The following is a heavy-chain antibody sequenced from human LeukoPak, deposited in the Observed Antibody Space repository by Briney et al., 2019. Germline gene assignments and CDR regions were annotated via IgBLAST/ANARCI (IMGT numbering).Heavy chain of an antibody. CDR3: ARSILRFLEWDYYGMDV. Sequence: GGSLGLSCVGSGFSFRYFAIHWVRQAPGKGLEYVSVINTDGRITYYADSVKGRFTISRDNSKNTLYLQMNSLRAEDTAVYYCARSILRFLEWDYYGMDVWGQGTTVTVSS. CDR2: INTDGRIT. CDR1: GFSFRYFA. V-gene: IGHV3-64*02. D-gene: IGHD3-3*01. J-gene: IGHJ6*02.